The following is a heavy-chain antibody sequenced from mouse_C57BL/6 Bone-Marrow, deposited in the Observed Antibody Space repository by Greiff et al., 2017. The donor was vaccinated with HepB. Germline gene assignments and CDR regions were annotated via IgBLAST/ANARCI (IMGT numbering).Heavy chain of an antibody. D-gene: IGHD1-1*01. CDR2: RSYDGSN. V-gene: IGHV3-6*01. CDR3: ARDGARFITTHDAMDY. Sequence: EVQLQESGPGLVKPSQSLSLTCSVTGYSITSGYYWYWIRQFPGNKLEWMGYRSYDGSNNYNPSLKNRISITLDTSTNQVFMKLNSVTTEDTATYNWARDGARFITTHDAMDYWGQGTSVTVSS. J-gene: IGHJ4*01. CDR1: GYSITSGYY.